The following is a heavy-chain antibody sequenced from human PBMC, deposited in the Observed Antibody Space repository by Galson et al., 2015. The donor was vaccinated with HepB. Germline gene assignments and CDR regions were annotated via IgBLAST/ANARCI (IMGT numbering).Heavy chain of an antibody. CDR3: VRGGLTAALDY. CDR1: GYTFTTYN. J-gene: IGHJ4*02. Sequence: SVKVSCKASGYTFTTYNLHWVRQAPGQRLEWMGWINIGNGNKKYSQVFQDRVTTTGDASASTGYMELSSLRSEDTAMYYCVRGGLTAALDYWGQGTLVTVSS. D-gene: IGHD6-13*01. V-gene: IGHV1-3*04. CDR2: INIGNGNK.